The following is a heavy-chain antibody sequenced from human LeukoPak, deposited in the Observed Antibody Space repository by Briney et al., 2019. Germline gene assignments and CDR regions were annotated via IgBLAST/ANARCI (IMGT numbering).Heavy chain of an antibody. CDR1: GYTFTNYG. Sequence: ASVKVSCKASGYTFTNYGVSWVRQAPGQGLEWMGGIIPIFGTANYAQKFQGRVTITADESTSTAYMELSSLRSEDTAVYYCARDRYDAVAGSSYYYYGMDVWGQGTTVTVSS. CDR3: ARDRYDAVAGSSYYYYGMDV. V-gene: IGHV1-69*13. D-gene: IGHD6-19*01. J-gene: IGHJ6*02. CDR2: IIPIFGTA.